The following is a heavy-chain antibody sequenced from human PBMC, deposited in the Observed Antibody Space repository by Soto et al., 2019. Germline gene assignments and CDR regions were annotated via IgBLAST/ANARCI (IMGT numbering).Heavy chain of an antibody. CDR1: GFTFSRNA. CDR2: ISGSGEST. J-gene: IGHJ4*02. D-gene: IGHD6-19*01. CDR3: AKEAGAGDFDY. V-gene: IGHV3-23*01. Sequence: EVQLLESGGGLVQPGGSLRLSCAASGFTFSRNAMNWVRQAPGKGLEWVSVISGSGESTYYADFVKGRFTISRDTSKNTLYLQMNSLRAEDTAVYYCAKEAGAGDFDYWGQGTLVSVST.